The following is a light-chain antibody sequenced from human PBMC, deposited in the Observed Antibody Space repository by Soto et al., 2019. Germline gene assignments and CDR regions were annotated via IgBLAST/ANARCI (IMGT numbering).Light chain of an antibody. CDR1: SSNIGGNP. Sequence: QSVLTQPPSASGTPGQRVTISCSGSSSNIGGNPVNWYQQLPGTAPKLLIYNNNQRPSGVPDRFSGSKSGTSASLAISGLQSEDEADYYCAAWHDSLNPPVFGGGNKVTVL. CDR2: NNN. CDR3: AAWHDSLNPPV. V-gene: IGLV1-44*01. J-gene: IGLJ3*02.